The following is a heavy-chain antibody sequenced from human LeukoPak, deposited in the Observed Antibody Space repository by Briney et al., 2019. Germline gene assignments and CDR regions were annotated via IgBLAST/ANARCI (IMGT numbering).Heavy chain of an antibody. CDR3: AREVVPAAIRSSRAFDI. V-gene: IGHV4-39*02. J-gene: IGHJ3*02. Sequence: SETLSLTCTVSGGSISSSTYYWGWIRQPPGKGLEWIGSIYYSGSTYYNPSLKSRVSISVDTSQNQFSLKVTSVTAADTAVYYCAREVVPAAIRSSRAFDIWGQGTMVTVSS. CDR2: IYYSGST. CDR1: GGSISSSTYY. D-gene: IGHD2-2*02.